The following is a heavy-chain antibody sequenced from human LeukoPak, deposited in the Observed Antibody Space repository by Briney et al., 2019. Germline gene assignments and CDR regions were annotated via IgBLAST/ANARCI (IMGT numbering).Heavy chain of an antibody. D-gene: IGHD3-10*01. V-gene: IGHV3-21*01. CDR3: ASSVRGVISD. Sequence: GGSLRLSCAASGFTFSTYSMSWVRQAPGKGLEWVSSISSSSSYIYYADSVKGRFTISRDNAKNSLYLQMNSLRAEDTAVYYCASSVRGVISDWGQGTLVTVSS. CDR1: GFTFSTYS. CDR2: ISSSSSYI. J-gene: IGHJ4*02.